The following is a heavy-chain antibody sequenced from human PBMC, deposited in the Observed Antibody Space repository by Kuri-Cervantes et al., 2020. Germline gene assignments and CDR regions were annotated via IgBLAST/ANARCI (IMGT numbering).Heavy chain of an antibody. CDR1: GFTFSSYW. D-gene: IGHD6-13*01. V-gene: IGHV3-7*01. CDR3: ARGWSSVMAAAGTIWFDP. Sequence: LSLTCAASGFTFSSYWMSWVRQAPGKGLEWVANIKQDGSEKYYVDSVKGRFTISRDNAKNSLYLQMNSLRAEDTAVYYCARGWSSVMAAAGTIWFDPWGQGTLVTVSS. CDR2: IKQDGSEK. J-gene: IGHJ5*02.